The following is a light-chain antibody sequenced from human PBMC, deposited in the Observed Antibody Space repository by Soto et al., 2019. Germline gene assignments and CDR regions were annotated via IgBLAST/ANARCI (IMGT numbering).Light chain of an antibody. V-gene: IGKV1-17*01. Sequence: DIQMTQSPSSLSASVGDRVTITCRASQDIRTSLDWYQQKPGTAPKRLIYTISNLQSGVPSRFSGGGSGTEFTLTISSLQPEDSATYHCLQHYAFPFTFGPGTKVDL. CDR2: TIS. J-gene: IGKJ3*01. CDR1: QDIRTS. CDR3: LQHYAFPFT.